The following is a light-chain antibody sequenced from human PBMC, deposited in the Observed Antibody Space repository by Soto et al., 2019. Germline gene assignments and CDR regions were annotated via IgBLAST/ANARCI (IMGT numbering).Light chain of an antibody. V-gene: IGKV3-15*01. Sequence: EIVKTQSPATLSVSPGERATLSCRASQSVSSNLAWYQQKPGQAPRLLIYGASTRATGIPARFSGSGSGTDFTLTISSLEPEDFAVYYCQQRRSWPITVGQGTKVDIK. J-gene: IGKJ1*01. CDR3: QQRRSWPIT. CDR2: GAS. CDR1: QSVSSN.